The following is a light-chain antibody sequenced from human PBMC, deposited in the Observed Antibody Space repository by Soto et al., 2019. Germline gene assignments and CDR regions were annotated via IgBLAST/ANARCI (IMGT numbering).Light chain of an antibody. V-gene: IGKV3-20*01. CDR1: QKISSSY. CDR2: GAS. Sequence: EIVLTQSPGTLSLSPGERATLSCRASQKISSSYLAWYQQKPGQAPRFLIYGASSRATGIPDRFSGSGSGTDFTLTISRLEPEDFAVYYCQQYAGSLSWTFGQGTKVDIK. CDR3: QQYAGSLSWT. J-gene: IGKJ1*01.